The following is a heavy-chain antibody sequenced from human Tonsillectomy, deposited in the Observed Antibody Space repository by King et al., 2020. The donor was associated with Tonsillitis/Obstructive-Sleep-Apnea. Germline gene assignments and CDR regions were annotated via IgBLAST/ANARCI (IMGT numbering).Heavy chain of an antibody. J-gene: IGHJ5*02. Sequence: TLKESGPTLVKPTQTLTLTCTFSGFSLSTIGAGVGWIRQLPGKALEWLALIYWEYDKRYIPSLTSRLTITKDTSKNQVVLTMTNMDPVDTATYYCAHRRYDFWSGFNWFDPWGQGTLVTVSS. CDR1: GFSLSTIGAG. CDR2: IYWEYDK. D-gene: IGHD3-3*01. V-gene: IGHV2-5*02. CDR3: AHRRYDFWSGFNWFDP.